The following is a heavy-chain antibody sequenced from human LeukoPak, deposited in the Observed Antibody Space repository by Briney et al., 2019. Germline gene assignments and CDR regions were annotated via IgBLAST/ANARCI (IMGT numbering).Heavy chain of an antibody. V-gene: IGHV1-46*01. CDR3: ARPRPVGDTASPYDAFDI. J-gene: IGHJ3*02. CDR1: GYTFTGYY. Sequence: ASVKVSCKASGYTFTGYYMHWVRQAPGQGLEWMGIINPSGGSTSYAQKFQGRVTMTRDTSTSTVYMELSSLRSEDTAVYYCARPRPVGDTASPYDAFDIWGQGTMVTVSS. CDR2: INPSGGST. D-gene: IGHD5-18*01.